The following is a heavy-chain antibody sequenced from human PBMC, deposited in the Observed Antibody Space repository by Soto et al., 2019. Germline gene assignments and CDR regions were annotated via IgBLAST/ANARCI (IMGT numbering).Heavy chain of an antibody. D-gene: IGHD2-21*02. CDR2: ISGSGGST. V-gene: IGHV3-23*01. CDR3: AKSVGCAGDCYSQYFQH. Sequence: PGGSLRLSCAASGSTFSSYAMSWVRQAPGKGLEWVSAISGSGGSTYYADSVKGRFTISRDNSKNTLYLQMNSLRAEDTAVYYCAKSVGCAGDCYSQYFQHWGQGTLVTVSS. CDR1: GSTFSSYA. J-gene: IGHJ1*01.